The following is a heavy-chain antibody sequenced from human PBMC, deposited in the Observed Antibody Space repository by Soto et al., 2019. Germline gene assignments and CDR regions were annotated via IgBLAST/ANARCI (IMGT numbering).Heavy chain of an antibody. CDR3: HGYGY. CDR1: GFSVTANY. J-gene: IGHJ4*02. D-gene: IGHD5-12*01. Sequence: EVQVVESGGGLIQPGGSLRLSCEVSGFSVTANYMSWVRLAPEKGLEWVSVIYSGGSTYYVDSVKGRFSISRDISKNTLYLQMNSLRAEDTAVYYCHGYGYWGQGTLVTVSS. V-gene: IGHV3-53*01. CDR2: IYSGGST.